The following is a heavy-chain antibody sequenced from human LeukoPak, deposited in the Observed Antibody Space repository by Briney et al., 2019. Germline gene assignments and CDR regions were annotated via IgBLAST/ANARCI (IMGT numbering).Heavy chain of an antibody. Sequence: GGSLRLSCAASGSTFSSYSMNWVRQAPGKGLEWLSYISGSSSAIYYADSVKGRFTISRDNSKNTLYLQMNSLRAEDTAVYYCARVRPSSGLNYYYGMGVWGQGTTVTVSS. CDR1: GSTFSSYS. V-gene: IGHV3-48*01. CDR2: ISGSSSAI. D-gene: IGHD3-22*01. J-gene: IGHJ6*02. CDR3: ARVRPSSGLNYYYGMGV.